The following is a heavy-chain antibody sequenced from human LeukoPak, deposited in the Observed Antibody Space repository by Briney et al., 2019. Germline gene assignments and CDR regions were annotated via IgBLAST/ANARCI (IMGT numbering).Heavy chain of an antibody. CDR3: ARAGRGLRYFDWLTYDY. CDR2: ISSSSSYI. CDR1: GFTFSSYW. Sequence: PGGSLRLSCAASGFTFSSYWMHWVRQAPGKGLVWVSSISSSSSYIYYADSVKGRFTISRGNAKNTLYLQMNSLRAEDTAVYYCARAGRGLRYFDWLTYDYWGQGTQVTVSS. D-gene: IGHD3-9*01. V-gene: IGHV3-21*01. J-gene: IGHJ4*02.